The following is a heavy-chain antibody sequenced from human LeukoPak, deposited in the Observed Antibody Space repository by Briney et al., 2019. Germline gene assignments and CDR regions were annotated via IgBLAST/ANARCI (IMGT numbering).Heavy chain of an antibody. Sequence: ASVKVSCKASGYTFSSYGISWVRQAPGQGLEWMGWISAHNGNTNYAQKVQGRVTMTRNTSISTAYMELSSLRSEDTAVYYCARGFMARPLYVVVLYGGTVHNWFDPWGQGTLVTVSS. CDR2: ISAHNGNT. V-gene: IGHV1-18*04. D-gene: IGHD2-21*01. CDR3: ARGFMARPLYVVVLYGGTVHNWFDP. J-gene: IGHJ5*02. CDR1: GYTFSSYG.